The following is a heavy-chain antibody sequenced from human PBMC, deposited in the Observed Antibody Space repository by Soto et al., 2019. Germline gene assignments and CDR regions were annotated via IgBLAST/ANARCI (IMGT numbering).Heavy chain of an antibody. CDR1: GGSISSGDYY. J-gene: IGHJ3*02. CDR2: IYYSGST. V-gene: IGHV4-61*08. D-gene: IGHD1-1*01. CDR3: AREKRYNWNDREAFDI. Sequence: PSATLSLTCTGSGGSISSGDYYWSWVRQPPGKGLEWIGYIYYSGSTNYNPSLKSRVTISVDTSKNQFSLKLSSVTAADTAVYYCAREKRYNWNDREAFDIWGQGTMVTVSS.